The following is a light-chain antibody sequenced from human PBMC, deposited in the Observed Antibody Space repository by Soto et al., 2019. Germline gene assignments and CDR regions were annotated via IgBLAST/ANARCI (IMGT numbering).Light chain of an antibody. CDR3: SSYTARSPL. J-gene: IGLJ2*01. CDR1: SSDVGANNY. Sequence: QSALTQPASVSGSPGQSITISCTGTSSDVGANNYVSWYQQHPGKAPQLMIYDVSNRPSGVSNRFSGSKSGNTASLTISGLQAEDEADYYCSSYTARSPLFGGGTKLTVL. CDR2: DVS. V-gene: IGLV2-14*03.